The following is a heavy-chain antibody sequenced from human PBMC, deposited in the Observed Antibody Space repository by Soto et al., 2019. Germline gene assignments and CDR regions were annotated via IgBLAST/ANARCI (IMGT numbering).Heavy chain of an antibody. CDR2: IYWDDDK. V-gene: IGHV2-5*02. CDR3: AHLVVAGLTYYFDY. D-gene: IGHD2-15*01. Sequence: QITLKESGPTLVKPTQTLTLTCTFSGFSLSTSAVGVGWIRQPPGKALEWLAFIYWDDDKRYSPSLKRSLTITNDTSKNHVVLAMTTMDPVDTATYYCAHLVVAGLTYYFDYWGQGTLVTVSS. J-gene: IGHJ4*02. CDR1: GFSLSTSAVG.